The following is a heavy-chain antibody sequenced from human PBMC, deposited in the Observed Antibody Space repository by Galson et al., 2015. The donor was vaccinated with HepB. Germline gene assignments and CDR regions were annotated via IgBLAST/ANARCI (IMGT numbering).Heavy chain of an antibody. J-gene: IGHJ4*02. Sequence: SLRLSCAGSGFNFSGYGMTWVRQAPGKGLEWVSTISGNARGIDYADTVKGRFTISRDNSRNTLYLQMNRVRVEDAAIYYCSRHLLNSGTHDYWGQGTLVTVSS. V-gene: IGHV3-23*01. D-gene: IGHD1-7*01. CDR1: GFNFSGYG. CDR3: SRHLLNSGTHDY. CDR2: ISGNARGI.